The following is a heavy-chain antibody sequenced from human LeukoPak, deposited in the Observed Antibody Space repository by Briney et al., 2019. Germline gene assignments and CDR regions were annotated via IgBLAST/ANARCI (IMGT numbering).Heavy chain of an antibody. J-gene: IGHJ4*02. D-gene: IGHD2-15*01. CDR1: GGSISSYY. V-gene: IGHV4-59*01. CDR3: AKGRCSGGSCYGRGFDY. Sequence: PSETLSLTCTVSGGSISSYYWSWIRQPPGKGLEWIGFIYYSGSTNYNPSLKSRVTISVDTSKNQFSLKLSSVTAADTAVYYCAKGRCSGGSCYGRGFDYWGQGTLVTVSS. CDR2: IYYSGST.